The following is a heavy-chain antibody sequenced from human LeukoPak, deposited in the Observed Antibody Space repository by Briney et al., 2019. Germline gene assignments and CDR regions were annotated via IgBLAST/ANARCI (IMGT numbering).Heavy chain of an antibody. V-gene: IGHV3-74*01. CDR2: INSDGSTT. Sequence: AGGSLRLSCAASGFTFSSYWMHWVRQAPGRGLVGVSRINSDGSTTTYADSVKGRFTISRDNAKDTLYLQMTSLRAEDTAVYYCARATYYYDSSGYRAIYYFDYWGQGTLVTVSS. CDR3: ARATYYYDSSGYRAIYYFDY. CDR1: GFTFSSYW. D-gene: IGHD3-22*01. J-gene: IGHJ4*02.